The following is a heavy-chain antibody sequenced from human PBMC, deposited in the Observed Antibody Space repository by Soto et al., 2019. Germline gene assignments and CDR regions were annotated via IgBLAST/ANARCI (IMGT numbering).Heavy chain of an antibody. Sequence: PGGSLRLSCAASGFTFSSYWMSWVRQAPGKGLEWVANIKQDGSEKYYVDSVKGRFTISRDNAKNSLYLQMNSLRAEDTAVYYCERLATIAGAPFRFDPWGQGTLVTVYS. J-gene: IGHJ5*02. CDR1: GFTFSSYW. V-gene: IGHV3-7*03. CDR3: ERLATIAGAPFRFDP. D-gene: IGHD3-10*01. CDR2: IKQDGSEK.